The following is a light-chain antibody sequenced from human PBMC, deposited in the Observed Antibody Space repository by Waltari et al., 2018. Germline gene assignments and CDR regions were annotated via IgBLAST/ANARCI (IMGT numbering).Light chain of an antibody. CDR2: DAS. CDR3: QQRSSWPLT. J-gene: IGKJ4*01. V-gene: IGKV3-11*01. Sequence: PGERATLSCRASQSVSSYLAWYQQKPGQAPRLLIYDASKRATGIPARCSGSGSGTYFTLTISSLEPEDFAVYYCQQRSSWPLTFGGGTKVEIK. CDR1: QSVSSY.